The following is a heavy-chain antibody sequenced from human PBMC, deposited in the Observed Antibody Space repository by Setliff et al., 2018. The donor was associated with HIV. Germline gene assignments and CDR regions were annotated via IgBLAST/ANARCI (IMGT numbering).Heavy chain of an antibody. D-gene: IGHD3-10*01. Sequence: EASVKVSCKASGYTFISYAIHWVRQAPGQSLEWMGWITGGSGNTKYSEKFLGRVTLTRDTSASTAYMELSSLRSEDTAVYYCARKGSGSSFDFEYWGQGTLVTVSS. CDR1: GYTFISYA. V-gene: IGHV1-3*01. CDR3: ARKGSGSSFDFEY. J-gene: IGHJ4*02. CDR2: ITGGSGNT.